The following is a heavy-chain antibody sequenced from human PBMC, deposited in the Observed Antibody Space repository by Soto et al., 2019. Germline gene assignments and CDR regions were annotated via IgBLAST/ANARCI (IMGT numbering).Heavy chain of an antibody. Sequence: ASVKVSCKASGYPFPIYGISWVRQAPGQGLEWMGWISAYNGNTNYAQKLPGRVPMTTDTTTSTAYMELRSLRSDDTAVYYCARALLMTTVPTEHLTPTYDEDYGMDVWGQGTTVTVSS. CDR1: GYPFPIYG. V-gene: IGHV1-18*04. CDR3: ARALLMTTVPTEHLTPTYDEDYGMDV. J-gene: IGHJ6*02. CDR2: ISAYNGNT. D-gene: IGHD4-4*01.